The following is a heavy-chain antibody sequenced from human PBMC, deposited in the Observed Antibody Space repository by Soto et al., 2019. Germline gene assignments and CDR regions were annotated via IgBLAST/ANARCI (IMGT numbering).Heavy chain of an antibody. J-gene: IGHJ6*02. CDR2: INHSGST. D-gene: IGHD5-12*01. CDR3: ARLQGYSGYDSSYYYYYGMDV. CDR1: GGSFSGYY. V-gene: IGHV4-34*01. Sequence: SETLSLTCAVYGGSFSGYYWSWIRQPPGKGLEWIGEINHSGSTNYNPSLKSRVTISVDTSKNQFSLKLSSVTAADTAVYYCARLQGYSGYDSSYYYYYGMDVWGQGTTVTVSS.